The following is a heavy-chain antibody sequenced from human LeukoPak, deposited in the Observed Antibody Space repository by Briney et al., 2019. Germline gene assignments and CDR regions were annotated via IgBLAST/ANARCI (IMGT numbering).Heavy chain of an antibody. D-gene: IGHD3-10*01. CDR1: GYSFTSYW. J-gene: IGHJ6*03. V-gene: IGHV1-69*05. CDR3: ARVPHYYGSGSYVFVYYMDV. CDR2: IIPIFGTA. Sequence: KISCKGSGYSFTSYWIGWVRQAPGQGLEWMGGIIPIFGTANYAQKFQGRVTITTDESTSTAYMELSSLRSEDTAVYYCARVPHYYGSGSYVFVYYMDVWGKGTTGTVSS.